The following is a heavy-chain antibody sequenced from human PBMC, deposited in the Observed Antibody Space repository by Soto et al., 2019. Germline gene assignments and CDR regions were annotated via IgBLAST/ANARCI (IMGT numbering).Heavy chain of an antibody. J-gene: IGHJ6*02. CDR1: GFTFSSYA. CDR2: ISGSGDST. D-gene: IGHD6-13*01. CDR3: AKNRDGAAAGPTKFYGMDV. Sequence: EVQLLESGGGLVQPGGSLRLSCAASGFTFSSYAMSWVRQALGKGLEWVSVISGSGDSTYYADSVRGRFTISRDNSKTTLYLQMNSLRAEDTAVYYCAKNRDGAAAGPTKFYGMDVWGQGTTVTVSS. V-gene: IGHV3-23*01.